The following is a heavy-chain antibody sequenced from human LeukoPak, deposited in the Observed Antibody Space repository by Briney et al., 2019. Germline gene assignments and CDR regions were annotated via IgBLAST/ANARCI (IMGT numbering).Heavy chain of an antibody. D-gene: IGHD3-10*01. J-gene: IGHJ3*02. V-gene: IGHV5-51*01. CDR3: ARLWVTAVMELLFRQPAGWEAFDI. CDR1: GYSFTSYW. CDR2: IYPGDSGT. Sequence: GESLKISCKGSGYSFTSYWIGWVRQMPGKGLEWMGIIYPGDSGTRYSPSFQGQVTISADKSISTAYLQWSSLKASDTAMYYCARLWVTAVMELLFRQPAGWEAFDIWGQGTMVTVSS.